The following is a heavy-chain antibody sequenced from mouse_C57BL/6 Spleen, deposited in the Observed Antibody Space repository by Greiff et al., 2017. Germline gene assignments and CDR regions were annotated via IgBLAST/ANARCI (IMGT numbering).Heavy chain of an antibody. CDR1: GFTFTDYY. CDR2: IRNKANGYTT. V-gene: IGHV7-3*01. CDR3: ARDYGSIFDY. Sequence: EVMLVESGGGLVQPGGSLSLSCAASGFTFTDYYMSWVRQPPGKALEWLGFIRNKANGYTTEYSASVKGRFTISRDNSQSILYLQMNALRAEDSATYYCARDYGSIFDYWGQGTTLTVSS. J-gene: IGHJ2*01. D-gene: IGHD1-1*01.